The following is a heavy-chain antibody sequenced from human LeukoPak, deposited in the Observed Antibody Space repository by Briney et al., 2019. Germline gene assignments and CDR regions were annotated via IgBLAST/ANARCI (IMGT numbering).Heavy chain of an antibody. D-gene: IGHD3-3*01. Sequence: AGGSLRLSCTASGFTLGDYAMSWVRQAPGKGLEWVGFIRSKAYGGTTEYAASVKGRFTFSRDDSKSIAYLQMNSLKTEDTAVYYCTRHYDFWSGYFIGIDYWGQGTLVTVSS. V-gene: IGHV3-49*04. CDR1: GFTLGDYA. CDR2: IRSKAYGGTT. J-gene: IGHJ4*02. CDR3: TRHYDFWSGYFIGIDY.